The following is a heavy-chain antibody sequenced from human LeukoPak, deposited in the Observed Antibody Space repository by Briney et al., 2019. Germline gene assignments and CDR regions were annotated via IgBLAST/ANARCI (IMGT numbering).Heavy chain of an antibody. D-gene: IGHD6-19*01. V-gene: IGHV3-23*01. CDR3: AKRTKSGWSTDAFDI. Sequence: GGSLRLSCAASGITFSSYAMSWVRQAPGKGLEWVSSTTGSGASTYYADSVKGRFTFSRDNSRNTLYLQMNSLRAEDTAVYYCAKRTKSGWSTDAFDIWGQGTKVTVSS. J-gene: IGHJ3*02. CDR2: TTGSGAST. CDR1: GITFSSYA.